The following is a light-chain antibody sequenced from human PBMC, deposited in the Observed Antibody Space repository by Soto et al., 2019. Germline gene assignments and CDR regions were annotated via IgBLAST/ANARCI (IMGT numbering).Light chain of an antibody. CDR1: QSVSSYY. CDR3: QQYGTSSGT. J-gene: IGKJ1*01. Sequence: EIVLTQSPGTLSLSPGERATLSCRASQSVSSYYLAWYQQKPGQAPRLLISGASSRATGIPDRFSGSGSGTEFTLTISRLEPEDFAVYYCQQYGTSSGTFGQGTKVDIK. V-gene: IGKV3-20*01. CDR2: GAS.